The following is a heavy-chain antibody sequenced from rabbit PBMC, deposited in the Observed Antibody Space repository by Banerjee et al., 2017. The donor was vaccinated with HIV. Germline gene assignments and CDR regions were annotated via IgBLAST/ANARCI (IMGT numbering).Heavy chain of an antibody. CDR2: IDPVFGST. CDR1: GFDFRRYG. D-gene: IGHD1-1*01. Sequence: QEQLVDSGGGLVPPGGSLTLSCKGSGFDFRRYGVSWVRQAPGQGLEWIGYIDPVFGSTYYATWVNGRFTIANNNAQNTVDLQMNSLTAADTATYFCARVNSTNGGVYYYYGMDLWGPGTLVTVS. V-gene: IGHV1S47*01. J-gene: IGHJ6*01. CDR3: ARVNSTNGGVYYYYGMDL.